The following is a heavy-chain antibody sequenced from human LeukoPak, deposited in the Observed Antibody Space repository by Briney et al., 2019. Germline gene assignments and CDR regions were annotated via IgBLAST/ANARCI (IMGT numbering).Heavy chain of an antibody. CDR1: GGSISSYY. D-gene: IGHD5-12*01. J-gene: IGHJ4*02. CDR2: IYYSGST. V-gene: IGHV4-59*01. Sequence: NPSETLSLACTVSGGSISSYYWSWIRQPPGKGLEWIGYIYYSGSTNYNPSLKSRVTISVDTSKNQFSLKLSSVTAADTAVYYCARGDGGVATQSPIDYWGQGTLVTVSS. CDR3: ARGDGGVATQSPIDY.